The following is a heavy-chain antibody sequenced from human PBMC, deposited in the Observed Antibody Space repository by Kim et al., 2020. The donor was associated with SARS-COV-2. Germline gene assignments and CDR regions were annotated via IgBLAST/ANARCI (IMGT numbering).Heavy chain of an antibody. CDR2: IQQSGGEK. D-gene: IGHD3-10*01. CDR1: GFIFSSYW. V-gene: IGHV3-7*05. Sequence: GGSLRLSCAASGFIFSSYWMTWVRRAPGKGLEWVAHIQQSGGEKYYADSVKGRFIVSRDNTKDSLFLQMNSLRADDTAVYYCAAVPDYGSGSRSLPGNNWGQGTLVTVSS. CDR3: AAVPDYGSGSRSLPGNN. J-gene: IGHJ4*02.